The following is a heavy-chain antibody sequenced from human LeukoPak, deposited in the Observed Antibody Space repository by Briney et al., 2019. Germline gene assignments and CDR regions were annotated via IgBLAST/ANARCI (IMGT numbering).Heavy chain of an antibody. CDR3: ARISWAAAGPGY. CDR1: GFTFSSYW. V-gene: IGHV3-74*01. Sequence: GGSLRLSCAASGFTFSSYWMHWVRQAPGKGLVWVSRINTDGSSTYYADSVKGRFTISRDNSKNTLYLQMNSLRAEDTAVYYCARISWAAAGPGYWGQGTLVTVSS. CDR2: INTDGSST. J-gene: IGHJ4*02. D-gene: IGHD6-13*01.